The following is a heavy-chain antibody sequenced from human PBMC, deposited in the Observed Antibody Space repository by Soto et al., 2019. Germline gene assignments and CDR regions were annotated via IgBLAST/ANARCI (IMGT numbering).Heavy chain of an antibody. CDR1: GFTFSSYA. CDR3: AKDNPLTRAATVTTNYYYGMDV. D-gene: IGHD4-17*01. Sequence: GGSLRLSCAASGFTFSSYAMSWVRQAPGKGLEWVSAISGSGGSTYYADSVKGRFTISRDNSKNTLYLQMNSLRAEDTAVYYCAKDNPLTRAATVTTNYYYGMDVWGQGTTVTVSS. J-gene: IGHJ6*02. V-gene: IGHV3-23*01. CDR2: ISGSGGST.